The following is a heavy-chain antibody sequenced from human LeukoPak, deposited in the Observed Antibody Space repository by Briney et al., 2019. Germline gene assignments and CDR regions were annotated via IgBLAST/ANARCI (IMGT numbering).Heavy chain of an antibody. V-gene: IGHV3-66*01. CDR2: IYSGGST. CDR1: GFTVSSNY. J-gene: IGHJ4*02. Sequence: PGGSLRLSCAASGFTVSSNYMSWVRQAPGKGLEWVSVIYSGGSTYYADSVKGRFTISRDNSKNTLYLQMNSLRAEDTAVYYCARDRVQGTYYYDSSGYDYWGQGTLVTVSS. D-gene: IGHD3-22*01. CDR3: ARDRVQGTYYYDSSGYDY.